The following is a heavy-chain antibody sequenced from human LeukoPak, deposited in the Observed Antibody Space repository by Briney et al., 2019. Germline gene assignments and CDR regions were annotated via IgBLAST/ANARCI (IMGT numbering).Heavy chain of an antibody. Sequence: GGSLRLSCAASGFTFSTYGMNWVRQAPGKGPEWVSGISPSGGITYYTDSVKGRFTISRDNSKHTVSLQMNSLRGEDTAVYYCARGPNGDSYGYIYFDYWGQGTLVTVSS. CDR2: ISPSGGIT. V-gene: IGHV3-23*01. CDR1: GFTFSTYG. D-gene: IGHD5-18*01. CDR3: ARGPNGDSYGYIYFDY. J-gene: IGHJ4*02.